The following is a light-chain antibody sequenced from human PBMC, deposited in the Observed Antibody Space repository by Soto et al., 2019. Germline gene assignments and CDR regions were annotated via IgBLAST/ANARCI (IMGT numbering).Light chain of an antibody. J-gene: IGLJ2*01. CDR1: SSAVGAYND. CDR3: SSYTTSSTLDVV. CDR2: AGS. V-gene: IGLV2-14*03. Sequence: QSALTQPASVSGSPGQLITISCTGTSSAVGAYNDVSWDQQYPCKAPTPVICAGSNLPSGISMRFSGSKSGNTASLTISGLQPEDEADYYCSSYTTSSTLDVVFGGGTKLTV.